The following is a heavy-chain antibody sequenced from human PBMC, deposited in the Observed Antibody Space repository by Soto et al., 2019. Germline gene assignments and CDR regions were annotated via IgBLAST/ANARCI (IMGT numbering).Heavy chain of an antibody. CDR1: GFTLTNDW. CDR2: VNGEGPTT. Sequence: VHLVESGGAIVQPGESMRLSCVGSGFTLTNDWVHWVRQAPVKGLVWVSRVNGEGPTTNYADSLKGRFTTSRDNGSSLVFLQMNSLGVDDTSVYYCARGQSGSYAFDYWVRGPLVTVSS. CDR3: ARGQSGSYAFDY. J-gene: IGHJ4*02. D-gene: IGHD3-10*01. V-gene: IGHV3-74*01.